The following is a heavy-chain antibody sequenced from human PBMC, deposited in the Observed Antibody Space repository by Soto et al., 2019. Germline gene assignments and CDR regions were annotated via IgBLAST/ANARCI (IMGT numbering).Heavy chain of an antibody. Sequence: SETLSLTGTASGGSISSYYWSWIRQPPGKGLEWIGYIYYSGSTNYNPSLKSRVTISVDTSKNQFSLKLSSVTAADTAVYYCARVLTIFGVDYYGMDVWGQGTTVTVSS. J-gene: IGHJ6*02. V-gene: IGHV4-59*01. D-gene: IGHD3-3*01. CDR2: IYYSGST. CDR3: ARVLTIFGVDYYGMDV. CDR1: GGSISSYY.